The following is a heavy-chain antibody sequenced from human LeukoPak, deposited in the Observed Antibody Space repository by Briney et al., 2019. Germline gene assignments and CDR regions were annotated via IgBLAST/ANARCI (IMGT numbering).Heavy chain of an antibody. CDR3: ARVPYGSGSYYNDY. D-gene: IGHD3-10*01. CDR2: IRYDGSNK. J-gene: IGHJ4*02. V-gene: IGHV3-30*02. Sequence: GGSLRLSCAASGFTFSSYGMHWVRQAPGKGLEWVAFIRYDGSNKYYADSVKGRFTISRDNSKNTLYLQMNSLRAEDTAVYYCARVPYGSGSYYNDYWGQGTLVTVSS. CDR1: GFTFSSYG.